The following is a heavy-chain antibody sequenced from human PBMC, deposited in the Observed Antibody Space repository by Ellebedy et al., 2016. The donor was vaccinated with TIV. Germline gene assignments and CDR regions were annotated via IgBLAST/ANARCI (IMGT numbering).Heavy chain of an antibody. J-gene: IGHJ4*02. Sequence: PGGSLRLSCAASGFTFSDRYMTWIRQAPGKGLEVLSYINATGDVIMYADSVKGRFTISRDNAKNSLYLQMNSLRVEDTAVYYCTRDPRTADYWGQGTLVTVSS. CDR2: INATGDVI. V-gene: IGHV3-11*01. D-gene: IGHD1-1*01. CDR1: GFTFSDRY. CDR3: TRDPRTADY.